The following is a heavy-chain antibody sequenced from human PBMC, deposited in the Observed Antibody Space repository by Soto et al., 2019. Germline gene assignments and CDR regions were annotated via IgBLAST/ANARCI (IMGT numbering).Heavy chain of an antibody. J-gene: IGHJ3*02. CDR1: GFTFSNAW. CDR3: TTESYCSGGSCYFRAFDI. V-gene: IGHV3-15*07. D-gene: IGHD2-15*01. CDR2: IKSKTDGGTT. Sequence: EVQLVESGGGLVKPGGSLRLSCAASGFTFSNAWMNWVRQAPGKGLEWVGRIKSKTDGGTTDYAAPVKGRFTISRDDSKTTLYLQMNSLKTEDTAVYYCTTESYCSGGSCYFRAFDIWGQGTMVTVSS.